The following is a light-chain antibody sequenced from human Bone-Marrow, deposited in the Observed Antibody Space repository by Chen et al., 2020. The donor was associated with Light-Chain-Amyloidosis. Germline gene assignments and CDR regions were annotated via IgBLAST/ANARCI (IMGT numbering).Light chain of an antibody. J-gene: IGKJ4*01. CDR1: QTIRSNY. V-gene: IGKV3-20*01. Sequence: EIVLTQSPGTLSLSPGEGANLSCRASQTIRSNYLTWYQQKFGQAPRLLIYGLSSRATGIPDRFTGSGSGTDFTLTINRLEPEDFAMYYCQQYGTSPLTFGGGTKVEIK. CDR3: QQYGTSPLT. CDR2: GLS.